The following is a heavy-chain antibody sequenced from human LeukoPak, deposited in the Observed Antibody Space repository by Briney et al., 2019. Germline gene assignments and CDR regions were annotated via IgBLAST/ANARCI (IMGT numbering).Heavy chain of an antibody. CDR3: AREISSWYRAEGRFDP. CDR1: GFTFSSYW. Sequence: GGSLRLSCAATGFTFSSYWMSWVRQAPGKGLEWVANIKQDGSEKYYVDSVKGRFTISRDNAKNSLYLQMNSLRAEDTAVYYCAREISSWYRAEGRFDPWGQGTLVTVSS. V-gene: IGHV3-7*01. D-gene: IGHD6-13*01. J-gene: IGHJ5*02. CDR2: IKQDGSEK.